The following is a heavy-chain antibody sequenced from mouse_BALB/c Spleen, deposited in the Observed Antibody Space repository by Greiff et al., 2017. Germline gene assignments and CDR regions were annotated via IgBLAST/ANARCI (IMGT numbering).Heavy chain of an antibody. V-gene: IGHV3-8*02. CDR1: GDSITSGY. CDR2: ISYSGST. Sequence: EVQLVESGPSLVKPSQTLSLTCSVTGDSITSGYWNWIRKFPGNKLEYMGYISYSGSTYYNPSLKSRISITRDTSKNQYYLQLNSVTTEDTATYYCARNYGSSAWFAYWGQGTLVTVSA. J-gene: IGHJ3*01. CDR3: ARNYGSSAWFAY. D-gene: IGHD1-1*01.